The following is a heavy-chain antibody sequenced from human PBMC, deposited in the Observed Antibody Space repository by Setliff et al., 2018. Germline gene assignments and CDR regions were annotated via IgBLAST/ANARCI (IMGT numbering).Heavy chain of an antibody. CDR2: IYYSGST. J-gene: IGHJ4*02. Sequence: SETLSLTCTVSGGSISSSSYYWGWIRQPPGKGLEWIGSIYYSGSTYYNPSLKSRVTISVDTSKNQFSLKLSSVTAADTAVYYCVRLGLVWSGYDYVREDTPLDYWGQGTLVTVSS. CDR1: GGSISSSSYY. V-gene: IGHV4-39*01. CDR3: VRLGLVWSGYDYVREDTPLDY. D-gene: IGHD5-12*01.